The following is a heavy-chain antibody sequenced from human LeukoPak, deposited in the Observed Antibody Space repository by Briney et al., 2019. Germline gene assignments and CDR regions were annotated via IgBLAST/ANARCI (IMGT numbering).Heavy chain of an antibody. CDR1: GGSISSYY. CDR3: ARLYYMDV. V-gene: IGHV4-4*09. J-gene: IGHJ6*03. Sequence: SETLSLTCTVSGGSISSYYWSWIRQPPGKGLEWIGYIYTSGSTNYNPSLKSRVTISVDTSENQFSLKLSSVTAADTAVYYCARLYYMDVWGKGTTVTVSS. CDR2: IYTSGST.